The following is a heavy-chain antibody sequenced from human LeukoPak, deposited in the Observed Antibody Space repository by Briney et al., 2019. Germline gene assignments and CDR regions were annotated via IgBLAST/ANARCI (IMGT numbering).Heavy chain of an antibody. Sequence: PGGSLRLSCAASGFTFSSYSMNWVRQAPGKGLEWVANIKQDGSEKYYVDSVKGRFTISRDNAKNSLYLQMNSLRAEDTAVYYCARADIVVVIAIRAFDIWGQGTMVTVSS. CDR3: ARADIVVVIAIRAFDI. CDR2: IKQDGSEK. D-gene: IGHD2-21*01. CDR1: GFTFSSYS. J-gene: IGHJ3*02. V-gene: IGHV3-7*01.